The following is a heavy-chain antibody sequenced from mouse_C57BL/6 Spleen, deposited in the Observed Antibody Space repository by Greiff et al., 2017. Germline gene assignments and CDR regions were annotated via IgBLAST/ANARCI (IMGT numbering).Heavy chain of an antibody. Sequence: VQLKQSGGGLVKPGGSLKLSCAASGFTFSDYGMHWVRQAPEKGLEWVAYISSGSSTIYYADTVKGRFTISRDNAKNTLFLQMTSLRSEDTAMYYCARGWDYAMDYWGQGTSVTVSS. J-gene: IGHJ4*01. CDR3: ARGWDYAMDY. V-gene: IGHV5-17*01. D-gene: IGHD1-1*02. CDR1: GFTFSDYG. CDR2: ISSGSSTI.